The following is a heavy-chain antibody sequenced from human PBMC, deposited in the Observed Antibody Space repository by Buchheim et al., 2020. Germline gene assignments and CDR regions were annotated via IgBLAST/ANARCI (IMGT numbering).Heavy chain of an antibody. CDR2: INSDGCST. Sequence: EVQLLESGGGLVQPGGSLSLSCAASGFTFSSYWMHWVRQAPGKGLVWVSRINSDGCSTSYADSVKGRFPISRDNAKNTVYSQMNSLRAEDTAVYYCARDVDDYRGGGDFDYWGQGTL. CDR1: GFTFSSYW. V-gene: IGHV3-74*01. CDR3: ARDVDDYRGGGDFDY. J-gene: IGHJ4*02. D-gene: IGHD3-10*01.